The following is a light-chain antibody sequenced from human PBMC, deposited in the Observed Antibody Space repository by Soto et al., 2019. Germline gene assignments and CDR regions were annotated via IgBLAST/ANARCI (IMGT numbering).Light chain of an antibody. CDR1: QSVSSY. Sequence: EIVLTQSPATLSLSLGERATLSCRASQSVSSYLAWYQQRPGQAPRLLIYDASNRATGIPARFSGSGSGTDFTLTISSLEPEDFAVYYCQQRSNWLYTFGQGTKLKIK. J-gene: IGKJ2*01. CDR2: DAS. CDR3: QQRSNWLYT. V-gene: IGKV3-11*01.